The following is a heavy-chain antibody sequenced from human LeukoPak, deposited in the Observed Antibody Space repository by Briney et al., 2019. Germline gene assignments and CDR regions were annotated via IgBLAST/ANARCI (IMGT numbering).Heavy chain of an antibody. Sequence: GGSLRLSRSASGFTFSSYAMHWVRQAPGKGLEYVSAISSNGGSTYYADSVKGRFTISRDNSKNTLYLQMSSLRAEDTAVYYCVKDSAMVRGVIIPYYFDYWGQGTLVTVSS. D-gene: IGHD3-10*01. J-gene: IGHJ4*02. CDR1: GFTFSSYA. CDR2: ISSNGGST. CDR3: VKDSAMVRGVIIPYYFDY. V-gene: IGHV3-64D*06.